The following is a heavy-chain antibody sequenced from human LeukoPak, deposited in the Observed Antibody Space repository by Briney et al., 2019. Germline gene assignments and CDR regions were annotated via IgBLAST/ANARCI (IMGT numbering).Heavy chain of an antibody. Sequence: PGRPLRLSCAASGFSFSDYYMTWIRQAPGKGLEWLSNNGSDSSFTNYADSLKGRFTISRDNAKNSMYLQMNSPRVEDTVVYYCARGRDYHDLWGEGTMVTVPS. CDR2: NGSDSSFT. J-gene: IGHJ3*01. V-gene: IGHV3-11*06. CDR1: GFSFSDYY. D-gene: IGHD3-16*01. CDR3: ARGRDYHDL.